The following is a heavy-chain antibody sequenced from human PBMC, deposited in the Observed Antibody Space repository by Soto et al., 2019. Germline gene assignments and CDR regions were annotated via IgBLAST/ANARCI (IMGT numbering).Heavy chain of an antibody. CDR1: GFTFSSYG. Sequence: GGSLRLSCAASGFTFSSYGMHWVRRAPGKGLEGVAVLWIVGSNKYYADSMKGRFTISRDNSKNTLYLQMNSLRAEDTAVYYCARAALITMVRGAQPYHYYMDVWGKGTTVTVSS. J-gene: IGHJ6*03. CDR2: LWIVGSNK. D-gene: IGHD3-10*01. V-gene: IGHV3-33*01. CDR3: ARAALITMVRGAQPYHYYMDV.